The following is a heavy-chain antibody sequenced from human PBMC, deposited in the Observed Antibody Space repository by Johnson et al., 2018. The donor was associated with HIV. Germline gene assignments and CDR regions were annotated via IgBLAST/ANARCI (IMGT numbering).Heavy chain of an antibody. CDR2: ISYDGSNK. CDR3: AKEGGRSRGSNYRDAFDI. J-gene: IGHJ3*02. D-gene: IGHD1-26*01. V-gene: IGHV3-30-3*01. CDR1: GFTFSSYA. Sequence: QVQLVESGGGVVQPGRSLRISCAASGFTFSSYAMNWVRQAPGKGLEWVAVISYDGSNKYYADSVKGRFTISRDNAKNTLCLQMNSLRAEDTAVYYCAKEGGRSRGSNYRDAFDIWGQGTMVTVSS.